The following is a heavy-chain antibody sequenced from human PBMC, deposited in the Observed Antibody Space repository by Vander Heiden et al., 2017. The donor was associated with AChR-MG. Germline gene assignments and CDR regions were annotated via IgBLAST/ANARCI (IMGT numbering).Heavy chain of an antibody. Sequence: QVQLVESGGGVVQPGRSLRLSCAASGFTFSNYALHWVRQAPGKGLEWVAVISYDGSNKYYADSVKGRFTISRDNSKNTLYLQMNSLRAEDTAVYYCARDFNIPDWGQGTMVTVSS. V-gene: IGHV3-30-3*01. J-gene: IGHJ3*01. CDR2: ISYDGSNK. CDR1: GFTFSNYA. CDR3: ARDFNIPD.